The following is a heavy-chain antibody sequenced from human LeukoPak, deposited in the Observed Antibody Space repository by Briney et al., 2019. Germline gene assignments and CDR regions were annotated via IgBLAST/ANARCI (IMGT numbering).Heavy chain of an antibody. CDR3: VSFYETY. Sequence: VQPGGSLRLSCVVSSFTFSRDWMSWVRQVPGKGLVWVSHINSDGSWTSYADSVKGRFTISKDNAKNTVYLQMNSLRAEDTAVYYCVSFYETYWGRGTLVTVSS. CDR2: INSDGSWT. CDR1: SFTFSRDW. D-gene: IGHD2/OR15-2a*01. J-gene: IGHJ4*02. V-gene: IGHV3-74*01.